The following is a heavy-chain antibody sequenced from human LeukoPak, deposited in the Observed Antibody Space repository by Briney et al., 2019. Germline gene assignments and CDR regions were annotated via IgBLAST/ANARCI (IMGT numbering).Heavy chain of an antibody. CDR1: GFTFSTYA. Sequence: GGSLRLSCAPSGFTFSTYAMSWVRQAPGKGLEWVSGIRGSGDRPYYADSVKGRFTISRDNSKNTLYLQMNSLRAEDTAVYYCAKANWNDVSSFDYWGQGTLVTVSS. J-gene: IGHJ4*02. CDR3: AKANWNDVSSFDY. V-gene: IGHV3-23*01. CDR2: IRGSGDRP. D-gene: IGHD1-1*01.